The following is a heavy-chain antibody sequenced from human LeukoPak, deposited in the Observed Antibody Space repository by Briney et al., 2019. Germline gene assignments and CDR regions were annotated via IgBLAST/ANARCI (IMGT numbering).Heavy chain of an antibody. CDR3: ARSCRSSDHYYYYGMDV. J-gene: IGHJ6*02. D-gene: IGHD6-13*01. Sequence: PSETLSLICTVPGGSIISYYWICSLQPPGKGLEWIGYINYIRTTDYNPSLKSRVTISLDTSKNRFSLKLRSVTAADTAMYYCARSCRSSDHYYYYGMDVWGQGTTVTVSS. CDR1: GGSIISYY. V-gene: IGHV4-59*08. CDR2: INYIRTT.